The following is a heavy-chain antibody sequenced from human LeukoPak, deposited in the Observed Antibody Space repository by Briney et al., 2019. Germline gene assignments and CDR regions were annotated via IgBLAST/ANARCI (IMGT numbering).Heavy chain of an antibody. CDR2: IYPGDSDT. V-gene: IGHV5-51*01. CDR1: GYSFTSYW. Sequence: GESLKISCKGSGYSFTSYWIGWVRQMPGKGLEWMGIIYPGDSDTRYSPSFQGQVTISADKSISTDYLQWSSLKASDTAMYYCARQYQGYYGSGSYYHFDYWGQGTLVTVSS. J-gene: IGHJ4*02. CDR3: ARQYQGYYGSGSYYHFDY. D-gene: IGHD3-10*01.